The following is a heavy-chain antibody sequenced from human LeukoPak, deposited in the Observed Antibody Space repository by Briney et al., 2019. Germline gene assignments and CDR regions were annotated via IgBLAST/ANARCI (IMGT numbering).Heavy chain of an antibody. Sequence: GASVKVSCKASGYTITSYAMNWVRQAPGQGLEWMGWINTNTGNPTYAQGFTGRFVFSLDTSVSTAYLQISSLKAEDTAVYYCARDWVSSGWPRHFDYWGQGTLVTVSS. J-gene: IGHJ4*02. D-gene: IGHD6-19*01. CDR2: INTNTGNP. CDR1: GYTITSYA. CDR3: ARDWVSSGWPRHFDY. V-gene: IGHV7-4-1*02.